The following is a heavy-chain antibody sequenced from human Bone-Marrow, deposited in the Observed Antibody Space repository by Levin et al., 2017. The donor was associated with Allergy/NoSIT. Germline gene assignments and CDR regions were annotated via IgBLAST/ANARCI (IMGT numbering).Heavy chain of an antibody. CDR3: AKDMKVRGTVNAFDI. CDR1: GFTFDDYT. Sequence: GGSLRLSCAASGFTFDDYTMHWVRQAPGKGLEWVSLISWDGGSTYYADSVKGRFTISRDNSKNSLYLQMNSLRTEDTALYYCAKDMKVRGTVNAFDIWGQGTMVTVSS. D-gene: IGHD3-10*01. J-gene: IGHJ3*02. V-gene: IGHV3-43*01. CDR2: ISWDGGST.